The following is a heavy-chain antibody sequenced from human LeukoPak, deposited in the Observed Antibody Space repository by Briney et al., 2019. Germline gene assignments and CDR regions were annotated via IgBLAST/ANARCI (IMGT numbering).Heavy chain of an antibody. Sequence: GGSLRLSCAASGFTFSSYAMDWVRQAPGKGLEWVSVISDSGDTTYYADSVKGRFTISRDNSKNTLYLQMNSLRAKDTAVYYCAKDSVVGANTGLDYWGQGTLVTVSS. CDR1: GFTFSSYA. D-gene: IGHD1-26*01. CDR3: AKDSVVGANTGLDY. J-gene: IGHJ4*02. V-gene: IGHV3-23*01. CDR2: ISDSGDTT.